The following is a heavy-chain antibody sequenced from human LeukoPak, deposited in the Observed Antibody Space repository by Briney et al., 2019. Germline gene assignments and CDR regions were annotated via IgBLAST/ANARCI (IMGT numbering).Heavy chain of an antibody. Sequence: SETLSLTCTVSGGSISSSSYYWVWIRQPPGKGLEWIGRIYYSGSTNYNPSLKGRVTISVDTSKNQFSLKLSSVTAAGTAVYYCARRVEGYCSGGSCYSGFYYYYMDVWGKGTTVTISS. CDR2: IYYSGST. CDR3: ARRVEGYCSGGSCYSGFYYYYMDV. V-gene: IGHV4-39*07. J-gene: IGHJ6*03. D-gene: IGHD2-15*01. CDR1: GGSISSSSYY.